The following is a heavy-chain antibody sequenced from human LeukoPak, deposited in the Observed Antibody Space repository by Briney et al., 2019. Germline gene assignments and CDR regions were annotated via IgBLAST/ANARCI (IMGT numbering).Heavy chain of an antibody. CDR2: IYYSGST. CDR3: AREGGPYRPLDY. CDR1: GGSISSVTYY. Sequence: SETLSLTCIVSGGSISSVTYYWGWIRQPPGKGMEWIGSIYYSGSTYYNPSLKSRVAISVDKSENHISLKLTSVTAADPAVYYCAREGGPYRPLDYSGQGTLVTVAS. J-gene: IGHJ4*02. V-gene: IGHV4-39*07.